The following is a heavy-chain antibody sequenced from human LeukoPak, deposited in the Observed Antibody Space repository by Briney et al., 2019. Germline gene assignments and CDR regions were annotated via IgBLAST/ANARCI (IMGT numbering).Heavy chain of an antibody. J-gene: IGHJ4*02. CDR3: ARGINSQLTYYFDY. V-gene: IGHV4-30-4*08. D-gene: IGHD1-1*01. CDR2: IYYSGST. CDR1: GGSISSGDYY. Sequence: KPSQTLSLTCTVSGGSISSGDYYWSWIRQPPGKGPEWIGYIYYSGSTYYNPSLKRRVTISVDTSKNQFSLKLSSVAAADTAVYYCARGINSQLTYYFDYWGQGTLVTVSS.